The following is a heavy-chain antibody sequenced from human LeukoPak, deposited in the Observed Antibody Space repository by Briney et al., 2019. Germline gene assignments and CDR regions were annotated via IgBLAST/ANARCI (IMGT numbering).Heavy chain of an antibody. Sequence: GGSLRLSCAASGFTFSSYSMNWVRQAPGKGLELVSSISSSSSYIYYADSVKGRFTISRDNAKNSLYLQMNSLRAEDTAVYYCARDHIWFGEYGMDVWGQGTTVTVSS. J-gene: IGHJ6*02. CDR3: ARDHIWFGEYGMDV. D-gene: IGHD3-10*01. V-gene: IGHV3-21*01. CDR1: GFTFSSYS. CDR2: ISSSSSYI.